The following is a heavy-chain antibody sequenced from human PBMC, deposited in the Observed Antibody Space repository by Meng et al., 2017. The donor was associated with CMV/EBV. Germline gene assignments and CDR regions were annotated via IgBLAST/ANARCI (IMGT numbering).Heavy chain of an antibody. CDR1: GETLTELS. V-gene: IGHV1-24*01. Sequence: QAELVRSGAEVKMPAASVKVSCKVSGETLTELSMHWVRQAPGKGLEWMGGFDPEDGETIYAQKFQGRVTMTEDTSTDTAYMELSSLRSEDTAVYYCATGRPAAIRGGPFDYWGQGTLVTVSS. CDR2: FDPEDGET. D-gene: IGHD2-2*01. CDR3: ATGRPAAIRGGPFDY. J-gene: IGHJ4*02.